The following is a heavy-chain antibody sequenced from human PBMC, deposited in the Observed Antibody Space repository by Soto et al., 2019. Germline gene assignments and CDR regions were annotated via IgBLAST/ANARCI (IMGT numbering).Heavy chain of an antibody. CDR3: ARVDCTGGSRKPYAYYPMDV. J-gene: IGHJ6*02. V-gene: IGHV3-33*01. Sequence: QVQLVESGGGVVQPGRSLRLSCAASGFTFNTYGMNWVRQAPGKGLEWVAIIWYDGSLKYYADSMKGRFTISRDNSKNTMYLQMNSLRAEDTAVYYCARVDCTGGSRKPYAYYPMDVWGQGTTVTVSS. CDR1: GFTFNTYG. CDR2: IWYDGSLK. D-gene: IGHD2-15*01.